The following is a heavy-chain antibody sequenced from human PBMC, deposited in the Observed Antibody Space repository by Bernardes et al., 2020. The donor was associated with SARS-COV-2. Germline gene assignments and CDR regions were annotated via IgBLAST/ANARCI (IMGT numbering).Heavy chain of an antibody. Sequence: SETLSLTCTVSGGSISSSYWSWIRQHPGPGLAWIGYIYYSGHTHYNPSLKSRVTISVDTSKNQFSLKLSSVTAADTAVYYCARDRAISYGMDVWGQGTTVTGSS. CDR1: GGSISSSY. CDR2: IYYSGHT. V-gene: IGHV4-59*01. J-gene: IGHJ6*02. CDR3: ARDRAISYGMDV. D-gene: IGHD5-12*01.